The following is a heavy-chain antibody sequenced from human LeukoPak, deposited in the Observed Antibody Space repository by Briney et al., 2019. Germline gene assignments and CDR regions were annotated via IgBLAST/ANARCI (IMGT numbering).Heavy chain of an antibody. CDR1: GFTFSSYA. Sequence: GGSLRLSCAASGFTFSSYATSWVRQAPGKGLEWVSAISGSGGSTYYADSVKGRFTISRDNSKNTLYLQMNSLRAEDTAVYYCAKWGYYDFWSGYNNWFDPWGQGTLVTVSS. V-gene: IGHV3-23*01. CDR2: ISGSGGST. CDR3: AKWGYYDFWSGYNNWFDP. J-gene: IGHJ5*02. D-gene: IGHD3-3*01.